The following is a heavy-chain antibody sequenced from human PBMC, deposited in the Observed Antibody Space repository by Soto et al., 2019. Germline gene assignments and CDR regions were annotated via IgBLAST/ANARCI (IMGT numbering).Heavy chain of an antibody. CDR2: IWSDGSKE. J-gene: IGHJ6*02. CDR3: ARENLGILNGPGDYYGMDG. D-gene: IGHD3-9*01. CDR1: GFTFTTYG. Sequence: QVQLVESGGGVVQPGTSLRLSCATSGFTFTTYGMHWARQAPGKGLEWVALIWSDGSKEYYADSVKGRFTVSRDNSKNTLYLQMSSLRGEHTAISYCARENLGILNGPGDYYGMDGWGQGTAVTVS. V-gene: IGHV3-33*01.